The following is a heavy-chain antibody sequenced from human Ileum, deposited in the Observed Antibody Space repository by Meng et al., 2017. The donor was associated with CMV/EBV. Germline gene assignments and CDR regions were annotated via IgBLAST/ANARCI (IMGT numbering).Heavy chain of an antibody. V-gene: IGHV1-18*04. CDR3: ARDRMLRPDYFDY. CDR2: IRAYNGKT. J-gene: IGHJ4*02. CDR1: GYSLKNDG. Sequence: CKRSGYSLKNDGITWVRQARGRGLEWMRWIRAYNGKTQDAAKLQGRVMRTTNTSTATAYVELRGLKTDDAAVYYSARDRMLRPDYFDYCGQGTLVTVSS. D-gene: IGHD2-15*01.